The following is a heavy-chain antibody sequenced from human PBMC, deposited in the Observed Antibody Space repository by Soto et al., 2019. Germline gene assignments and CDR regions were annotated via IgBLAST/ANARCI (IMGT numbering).Heavy chain of an antibody. CDR3: ARVVRYQLPPRSNWFDP. D-gene: IGHD2-2*01. Sequence: SETLSLTCAVYGGSFSGYYWSWIRQPPGKGLEWIGEINHSGSTNYNPSLKSRVTISVDTSKNQFSLKLSSVTAADTAVYYCARVVRYQLPPRSNWFDPWGQGTLVTVSS. CDR2: INHSGST. J-gene: IGHJ5*02. V-gene: IGHV4-34*01. CDR1: GGSFSGYY.